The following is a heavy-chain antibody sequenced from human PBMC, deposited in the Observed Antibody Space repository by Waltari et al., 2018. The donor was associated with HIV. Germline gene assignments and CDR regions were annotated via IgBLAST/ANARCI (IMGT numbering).Heavy chain of an antibody. D-gene: IGHD3-10*01. V-gene: IGHV3-23*01. CDR2: IGGVDDT. CDR1: GFPFRNFA. CDR3: VRCGGFYYGTGLD. J-gene: IGHJ4*02. Sequence: VQLLESGGGLVEPGGSVRLSCVASGFPFRNFAMTWVRQAPGKGVEWVSTIGGVDDTYYADSVKGRFTISRDTSKNTVSLQMKRLRDDDTAFYYCVRCGGFYYGTGLDWGRGTLVTVSS.